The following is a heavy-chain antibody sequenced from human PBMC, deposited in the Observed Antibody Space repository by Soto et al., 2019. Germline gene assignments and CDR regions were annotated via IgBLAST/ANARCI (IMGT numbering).Heavy chain of an antibody. D-gene: IGHD3-3*01. Sequence: QPGGSLRLSCAASGFTFSSYGMHWVRQAPGKGLEWVAVISYDGSNKYYADSVKGRFTISRDNSKITLYLQMNSLRAEDTAVYYCARDQTYYDFWSGYYAPYYFDYWGQGTLVTVSS. J-gene: IGHJ4*02. CDR2: ISYDGSNK. CDR3: ARDQTYYDFWSGYYAPYYFDY. V-gene: IGHV3-30*03. CDR1: GFTFSSYG.